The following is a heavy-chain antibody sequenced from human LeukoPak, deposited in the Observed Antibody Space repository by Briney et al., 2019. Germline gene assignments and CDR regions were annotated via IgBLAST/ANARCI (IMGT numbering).Heavy chain of an antibody. V-gene: IGHV3-23*01. CDR2: ISGSGGST. J-gene: IGHJ4*02. CDR1: XFXFSXYA. Sequence: LRXSXAAXXFXFSXYAMSWVRQAPGKGLEWVSAISGSGGSTYYADSVKGRFTISRDNSKNTLYLQMNSLRAEDTAVYYCAKGDSFDFWSGYYGYYFDYWGQGTLVTVSS. CDR3: AKGDSFDFWSGYYGYYFDY. D-gene: IGHD3-3*01.